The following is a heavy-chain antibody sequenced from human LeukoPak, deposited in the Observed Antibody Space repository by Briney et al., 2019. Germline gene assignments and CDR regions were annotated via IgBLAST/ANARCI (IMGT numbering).Heavy chain of an antibody. CDR1: GFTFTYFA. Sequence: GGSLRLSCAASGFTFTYFAMTWVRQAPWKVLEWVSTISYSGGSTYYADSVKGRFTISRDNSKNTLYLQMNNLRAEDTAVYYCAKDWALRAAGSFDYWGQGTLVTVSS. D-gene: IGHD6-13*01. J-gene: IGHJ4*02. CDR3: AKDWALRAAGSFDY. CDR2: ISYSGGST. V-gene: IGHV3-23*01.